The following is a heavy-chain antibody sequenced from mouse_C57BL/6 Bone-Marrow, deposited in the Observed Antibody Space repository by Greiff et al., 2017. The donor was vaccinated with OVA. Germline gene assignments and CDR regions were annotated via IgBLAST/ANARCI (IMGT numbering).Heavy chain of an antibody. V-gene: IGHV1-64*01. D-gene: IGHD2-4*01. Sequence: VQLQQPGAELVKPGASVKLSCKASGYTFTSYWMHWVKQRPGQGLEWIGMIHPNSGSTNYNEKFKSKATLTVDKSSSTAYMQLSSLTSEDSAVYYCARSSIYYDYDGGYYFDYWGQGTTLTVSS. CDR2: IHPNSGST. CDR1: GYTFTSYW. J-gene: IGHJ2*01. CDR3: ARSSIYYDYDGGYYFDY.